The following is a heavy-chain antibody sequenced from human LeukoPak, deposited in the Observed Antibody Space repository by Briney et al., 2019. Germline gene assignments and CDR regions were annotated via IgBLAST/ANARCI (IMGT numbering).Heavy chain of an antibody. CDR1: GFTFSGYA. J-gene: IGHJ3*02. D-gene: IGHD1-26*01. Sequence: GGSLRLSCAASGFTFSGYAMSWVRQAPGKGLEWVSAISGSGRSTYYADSVKGRFTISRDNSKKMLYLQMNSLRAEDTAVYYCARGLVVGGTDAFDIWGQGTMVTVSS. CDR2: ISGSGRST. CDR3: ARGLVVGGTDAFDI. V-gene: IGHV3-23*01.